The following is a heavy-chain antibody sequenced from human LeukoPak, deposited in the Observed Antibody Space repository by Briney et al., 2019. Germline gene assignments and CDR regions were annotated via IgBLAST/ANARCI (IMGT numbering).Heavy chain of an antibody. CDR1: GGSISSYY. V-gene: IGHV4-59*01. CDR3: ARGNYGSGSYGSWFDP. CDR2: IYYSGST. Sequence: SETLSLTCTVSGGSISSYYWSWIRQPPGKGLEWVGYIYYSGSTNYNPSLKSRVTISVDTSKNQFSLKLSSVTAADTAVYYCARGNYGSGSYGSWFDPWGQGTLVTVSS. D-gene: IGHD3-10*01. J-gene: IGHJ5*02.